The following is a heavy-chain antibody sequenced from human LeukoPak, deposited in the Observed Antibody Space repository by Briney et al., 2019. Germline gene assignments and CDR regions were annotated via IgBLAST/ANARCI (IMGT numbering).Heavy chain of an antibody. Sequence: SETLSLTFTVSGGSISSYYWSWIRQPPGKGLEWIGYIYYSGSTNYNPSLKSRVTISVDTSKNQFSLKLSSVTAADTALYYCSRGEDAYKGGNYWGRGTLVTVS. CDR1: GGSISSYY. D-gene: IGHD3-16*01. J-gene: IGHJ4*02. V-gene: IGHV4-59*12. CDR2: IYYSGST. CDR3: SRGEDAYKGGNY.